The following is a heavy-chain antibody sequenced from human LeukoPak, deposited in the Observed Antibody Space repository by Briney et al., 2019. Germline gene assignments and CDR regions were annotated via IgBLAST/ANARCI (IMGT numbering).Heavy chain of an antibody. V-gene: IGHV1-8*01. D-gene: IGHD6-13*01. J-gene: IGHJ6*02. CDR3: ARWSDSSSWESYYYGMDV. Sequence: ASVKVSCKASGYTFTSYDINWVRQATGQGLEWMGWMNPNSGNTGYAQKFQGRVTMTRNTSISTAYMELSSLRSEDTAVYYCARWSDSSSWESYYYGMDVWGQGTTVAVSS. CDR2: MNPNSGNT. CDR1: GYTFTSYD.